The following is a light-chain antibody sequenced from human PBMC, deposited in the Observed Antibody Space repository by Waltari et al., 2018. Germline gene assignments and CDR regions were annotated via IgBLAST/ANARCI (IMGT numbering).Light chain of an antibody. V-gene: IGKV3-11*01. Sequence: EIVLTQSPATLSLSPGERATLSCRASQSVIKYLAWFQQKPGQAPRLLIYDTSIRASGVPARFTGSGSGTDFALTISSLEPEDFAVYYCQQRYSWPPITFGQGTRLEIK. CDR1: QSVIKY. J-gene: IGKJ5*01. CDR2: DTS. CDR3: QQRYSWPPIT.